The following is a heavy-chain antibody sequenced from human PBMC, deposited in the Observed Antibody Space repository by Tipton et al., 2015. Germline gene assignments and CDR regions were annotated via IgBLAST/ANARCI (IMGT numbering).Heavy chain of an antibody. J-gene: IGHJ4*02. V-gene: IGHV4-38-2*01. D-gene: IGHD3-9*01. CDR3: ACHDYDLLTRDYQTVDY. CDR2: ISYTETS. Sequence: GLVKPSETLSLTCAVSAYSISSDYYWSWIRQPPGKGLEWIGYISYTETSHYTPSLKSRVAMSMDTSKNQFSLRLTSVTAADTAVYYCACHDYDLLTRDYQTVDYWGQGTRVTVSS. CDR1: AYSISSDYY.